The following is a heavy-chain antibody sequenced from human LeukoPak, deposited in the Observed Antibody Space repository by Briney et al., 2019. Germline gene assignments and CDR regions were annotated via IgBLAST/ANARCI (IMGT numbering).Heavy chain of an antibody. CDR1: GSSFTSYW. V-gene: IGHV5-51*01. Sequence: GASLKISCKGSGSSFTSYWIGWVRPMPGKGLEWMGIIYPGDSDTRYSPAFQGQVTISADKSISTAYLQWSSLKASDTAMYYCARRHMAGLVFDYWGQGTLVTVSS. D-gene: IGHD6-19*01. CDR2: IYPGDSDT. CDR3: ARRHMAGLVFDY. J-gene: IGHJ4*02.